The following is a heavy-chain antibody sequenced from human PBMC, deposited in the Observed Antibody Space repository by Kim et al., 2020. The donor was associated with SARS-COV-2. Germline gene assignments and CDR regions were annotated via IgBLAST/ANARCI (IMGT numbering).Heavy chain of an antibody. CDR1: GGTFSSYA. CDR3: ARDSSGRVGDYYGMDV. CDR2: IIPIFGTA. V-gene: IGHV1-69*13. Sequence: SVKVSCKASGGTFSSYAISWVRQAPGQGLEWMGGIIPIFGTANYAQKFQGRVTITADESTSTAYMELSSLRSEDTAVYYCARDSSGRVGDYYGMDVWGQGTTVTVSS. D-gene: IGHD6-19*01. J-gene: IGHJ6*02.